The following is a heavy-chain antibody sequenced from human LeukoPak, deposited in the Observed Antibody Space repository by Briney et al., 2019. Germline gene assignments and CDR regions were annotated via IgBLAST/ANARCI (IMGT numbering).Heavy chain of an antibody. CDR3: ARDPTVTSDYYYYYYMDV. CDR1: GGTFSSYA. D-gene: IGHD4-11*01. V-gene: IGHV1-69*01. CDR2: IIPIFGTA. J-gene: IGHJ6*03. Sequence: GASVKVSCKASGGTFSSYAISWVRQAPGQGLEWMGGIIPIFGTANYAQKFQGRVTITADESTSTAYMELSSLRSEDTAVYYCARDPTVTSDYYYYYYMDVWGKGTTVTVSS.